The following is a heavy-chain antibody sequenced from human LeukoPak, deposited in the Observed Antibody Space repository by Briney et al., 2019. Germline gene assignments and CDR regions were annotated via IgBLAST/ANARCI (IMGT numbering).Heavy chain of an antibody. J-gene: IGHJ6*04. Sequence: GGSLRLSCAASGFTFSSYSMNWVRQAPGKGLEWVPSISSSSSYIYYADSVKGRFTISRDNAKNSLYLQMNSLRAEDTAVYYCARDSVPLEPILTGYNFYYGMDVWGKGTTVTVSS. CDR3: ARDSVPLEPILTGYNFYYGMDV. D-gene: IGHD3-9*01. CDR1: GFTFSSYS. V-gene: IGHV3-21*01. CDR2: ISSSSSYI.